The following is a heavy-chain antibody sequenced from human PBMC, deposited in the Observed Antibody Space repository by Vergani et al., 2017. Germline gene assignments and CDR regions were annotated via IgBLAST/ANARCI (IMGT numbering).Heavy chain of an antibody. CDR1: GGSISSSSYY. V-gene: IGHV4-39*01. Sequence: QLQLQESGPGLVKPSETLSLTCTVSGGSISSSSYYWGWIRQPPGKGLEWIGSIYYSGSTYYNPSLKGRVTIHVDTSKNQFSMKLRALTAADTAVYYCARTNYGILPGLGYWGQGTLVTVSS. J-gene: IGHJ4*02. D-gene: IGHD3-9*01. CDR3: ARTNYGILPGLGY. CDR2: IYYSGST.